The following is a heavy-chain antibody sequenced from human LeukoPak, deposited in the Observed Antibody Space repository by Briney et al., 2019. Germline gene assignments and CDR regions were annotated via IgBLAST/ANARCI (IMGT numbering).Heavy chain of an antibody. V-gene: IGHV4-39*01. J-gene: IGHJ4*02. CDR2: VSHSGSI. CDR3: WAIVTTIKLDF. Sequence: SETLSLTCTVSGGSISSSSYSWGWIRQPPGKGLEWIGSVSHSGSINYDPSLKNRVTISVDTSKNQFSLKLSSVTAADTAVYYCWAIVTTIKLDFWGQGTLVTVSS. CDR1: GGSISSSSYS. D-gene: IGHD5-12*01.